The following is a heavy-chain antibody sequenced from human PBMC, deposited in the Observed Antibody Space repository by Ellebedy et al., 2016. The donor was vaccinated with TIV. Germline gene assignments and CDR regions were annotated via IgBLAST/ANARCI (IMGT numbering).Heavy chain of an antibody. J-gene: IGHJ3*02. CDR1: GDSFTTYW. V-gene: IGHV5-51*01. CDR2: IFPSDSDA. CDR3: ASIKTDAFEI. Sequence: GESLKISCKDSGDSFTTYWIGWVRQMPGKGLEWMGIIFPSDSDARYSPSFQGQITISVDKSISTTYLQWSSLKASDTAICYCASIKTDAFEIWGQGTMVTVSS.